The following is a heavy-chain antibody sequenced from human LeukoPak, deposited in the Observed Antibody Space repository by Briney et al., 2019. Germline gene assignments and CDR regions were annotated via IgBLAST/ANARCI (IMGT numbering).Heavy chain of an antibody. Sequence: GGSLRLSCAASGVTVSSKYMNWGRGAPGKGLEGVSGIYSGGSTKYADSVKGRFTISRDNSKNTLYLQMNSLRADDTAVYYCIYGYTLDFWGQGTLVTVSS. CDR1: GVTVSSKY. CDR2: IYSGGST. D-gene: IGHD5-18*01. V-gene: IGHV3-53*01. J-gene: IGHJ4*02. CDR3: IYGYTLDF.